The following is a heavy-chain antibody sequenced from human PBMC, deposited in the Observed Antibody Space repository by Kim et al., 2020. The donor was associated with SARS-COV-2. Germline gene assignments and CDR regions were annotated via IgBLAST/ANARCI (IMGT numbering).Heavy chain of an antibody. CDR1: GGTFSSYA. Sequence: SVKVSCKASGGTFSSYAISWVRQAPGQGLEWMGGIIPIFGTANYAQKFQGRVTITADESTSTAYMELSSLRSEDTAVYYCAGSDYGDSKVDYWGQGTLVTVSS. D-gene: IGHD4-17*01. CDR3: AGSDYGDSKVDY. CDR2: IIPIFGTA. V-gene: IGHV1-69*13. J-gene: IGHJ4*02.